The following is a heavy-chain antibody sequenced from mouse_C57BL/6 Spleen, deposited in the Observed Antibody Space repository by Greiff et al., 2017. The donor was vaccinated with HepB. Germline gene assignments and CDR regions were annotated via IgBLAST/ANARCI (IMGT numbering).Heavy chain of an antibody. CDR3: ARRGAIKGAMDY. D-gene: IGHD1-3*01. CDR2: IDPSDSYT. V-gene: IGHV1-69*01. CDR1: GYTFTSYW. Sequence: QVQLQQPGAELVMPGASVKLSCKASGYTFTSYWMYWVKQRPGQGLEWIGEIDPSDSYTNYNQKFKGKSTLTVDKSSSTAYMQLSSLTAEDSAGYYCARRGAIKGAMDYWGQGTSVTVSS. J-gene: IGHJ4*01.